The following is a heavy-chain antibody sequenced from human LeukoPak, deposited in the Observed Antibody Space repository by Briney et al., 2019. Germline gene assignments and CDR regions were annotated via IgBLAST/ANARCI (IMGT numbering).Heavy chain of an antibody. CDR3: AKDQNDGSYYYYMDV. V-gene: IGHV3-30*02. D-gene: IGHD2-15*01. CDR2: IRYDGSNK. J-gene: IGHJ6*03. CDR1: GFTFSSYA. Sequence: GGSLRLSCAASGFTFSSYAMHWVRQAPGKGLEWVAFIRYDGSNKYYADSVKGRFTISRDNSKNTLYLQMNSLRAEDTAVYYCAKDQNDGSYYYYMDVWGKGTTVTISS.